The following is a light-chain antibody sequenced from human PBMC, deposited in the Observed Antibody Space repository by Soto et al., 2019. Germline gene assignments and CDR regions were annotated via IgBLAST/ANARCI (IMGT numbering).Light chain of an antibody. Sequence: QLVLPQSSSASASLGSSVKLTCTLSSGHPTYTVAWHQQQPGKAPRYLMKLERNGSYNMGIGVPDRISGSSSGADRYLTISNLQSEDEADYYCEAWDRDTPIFGGGTQLTV. V-gene: IGLV4-60*03. CDR2: LERNGSY. CDR3: EAWDRDTPI. CDR1: SGHPTYT. J-gene: IGLJ2*01.